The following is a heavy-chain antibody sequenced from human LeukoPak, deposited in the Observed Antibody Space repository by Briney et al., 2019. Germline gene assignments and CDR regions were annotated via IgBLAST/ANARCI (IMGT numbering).Heavy chain of an antibody. J-gene: IGHJ6*02. V-gene: IGHV3-23*01. CDR3: AKGLHSAYERFNFFYYGMDV. CDR1: GFTSTNYA. Sequence: GGSLRLSCAASGFTSTNYAMTWVRHAPGKGLEWVSSFSGSGGGTYYADSVKGRFTFARDNSKNTLYLQMNSLRAEDTAIYYCAKGLHSAYERFNFFYYGMDVWGQGTTVTVSS. D-gene: IGHD5-12*01. CDR2: FSGSGGGT.